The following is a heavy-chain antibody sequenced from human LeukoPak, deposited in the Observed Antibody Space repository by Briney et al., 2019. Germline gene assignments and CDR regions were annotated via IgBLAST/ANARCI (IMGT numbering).Heavy chain of an antibody. Sequence: GGALRLSCAASGFTFSSYGMHWGRQALGRGREWVAFIRYDVSNKYYADSVWGRFTISRDNSKNTLYLQMNSLRAEDTSVYYCAKGGIVVVPAAIPFDDWGQGTLVTVSS. CDR2: IRYDVSNK. V-gene: IGHV3-30*02. J-gene: IGHJ4*02. D-gene: IGHD2-2*01. CDR3: AKGGIVVVPAAIPFDD. CDR1: GFTFSSYG.